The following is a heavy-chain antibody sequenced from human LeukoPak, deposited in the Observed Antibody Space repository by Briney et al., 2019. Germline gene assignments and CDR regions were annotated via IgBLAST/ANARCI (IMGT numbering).Heavy chain of an antibody. CDR2: IYYSGNA. CDR1: GGSIRSSSYY. D-gene: IGHD6-19*01. V-gene: IGHV4-39*07. J-gene: IGHJ5*02. Sequence: SETLSLTCTVSGGSIRSSSYYWDWIRQPPGKGLEWIGTIYYSGNAYYNPSLKSRVTISVDTSKNQFSLKLSSVTAADTAVYYCARLKYSSGWSGLNWFDPWGQGTLVTVSS. CDR3: ARLKYSSGWSGLNWFDP.